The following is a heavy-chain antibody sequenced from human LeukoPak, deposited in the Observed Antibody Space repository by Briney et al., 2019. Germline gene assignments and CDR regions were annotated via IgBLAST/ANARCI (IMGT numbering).Heavy chain of an antibody. D-gene: IGHD6-13*01. CDR1: GYTFTCYY. CDR2: INPNRCGT. V-gene: IGHV1-2*02. J-gene: IGHJ6*03. Sequence: GASVKVSCKSSGYTFTCYYMHWVRQARGQGREGMGCINPNRCGTNYAQKFQGRVTMTRDTSISTAYMELSRLRSDDTAVYYCARDRSSSWDSYYYYYMDVWGKGTTVTVSS. CDR3: ARDRSSSWDSYYYYYMDV.